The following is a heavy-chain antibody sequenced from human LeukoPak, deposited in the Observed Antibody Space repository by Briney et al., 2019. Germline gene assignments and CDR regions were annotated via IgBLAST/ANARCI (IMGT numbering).Heavy chain of an antibody. CDR3: ATGGHSSSSYWYFDL. V-gene: IGHV1-24*01. Sequence: GASVKVSCKVSGYTLTELSMHWVRQTPGKGLEWMGGFDPEDGETIYAQKFQGRVTMTEDTSTDTAYMELSSLGSEDTAVYYCATGGHSSSSYWYFDLWGRGTLVTVSS. D-gene: IGHD6-6*01. J-gene: IGHJ2*01. CDR2: FDPEDGET. CDR1: GYTLTELS.